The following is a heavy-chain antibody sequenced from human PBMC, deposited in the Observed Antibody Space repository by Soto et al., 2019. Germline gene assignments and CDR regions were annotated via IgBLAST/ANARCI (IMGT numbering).Heavy chain of an antibody. CDR1: GYSFTSHL. CDR3: ARLRPPYYYYGMEV. CDR2: IDPSDSYT. J-gene: IGHJ6*02. V-gene: IGHV5-10-1*01. Sequence: GEPLKISCKCSGYSFTSHLISWVRQMPGKGLEWMGRIDPSDSYTNYSPSFQGHVTISADKSISTAYLQWSSLKASDTALYYCARLRPPYYYYGMEVWAQGTTVTVPS.